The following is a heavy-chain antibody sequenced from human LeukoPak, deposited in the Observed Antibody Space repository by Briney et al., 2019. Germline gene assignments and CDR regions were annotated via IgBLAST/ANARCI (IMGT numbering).Heavy chain of an antibody. J-gene: IGHJ4*02. Sequence: PSETLSLTCTVSGGSISSSSYYWGWIRQPPGKGLEWIGSIYYSGSTYYNPSLKSRVTISVDTSKIQFSLKLSSVTAADTAVYYCARDSTVVTRVFDYWGQGTLVTVSS. CDR2: IYYSGST. V-gene: IGHV4-39*01. CDR3: ARDSTVVTRVFDY. D-gene: IGHD4-23*01. CDR1: GGSISSSSYY.